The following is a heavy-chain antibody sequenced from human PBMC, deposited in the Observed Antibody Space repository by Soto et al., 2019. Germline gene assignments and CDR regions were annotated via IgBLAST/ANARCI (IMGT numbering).Heavy chain of an antibody. CDR2: IIPIFGTT. CDR1: GGTFSSYA. V-gene: IGHV1-69*01. J-gene: IGHJ6*02. D-gene: IGHD4-4*01. CDR3: ARDGFTTVTTEGYYYGMDV. Sequence: QVQLVQSGAEVKKPGSSVKVSCKASGGTFSSYAISWVRQAPGQGLEWMGGIIPIFGTTNYAQKFQGRVTITADESTSTAYMELSSLRSEDTAVYYCARDGFTTVTTEGYYYGMDVWGQGTTVTVSS.